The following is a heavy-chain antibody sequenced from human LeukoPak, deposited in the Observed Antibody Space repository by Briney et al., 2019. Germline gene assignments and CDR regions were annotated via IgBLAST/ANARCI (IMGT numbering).Heavy chain of an antibody. J-gene: IGHJ6*03. D-gene: IGHD2-15*01. Sequence: GASVKVSCKASGCTFSSYAISWVRQAPGQGLEWMGRIIPIFGTANYAQKFQGRVTITTDESTSTAYMELSSLRSEDTAVYYCARDLENCSGGSCPYYYYYYMDVWGKGTTVTVSS. CDR1: GCTFSSYA. CDR2: IIPIFGTA. CDR3: ARDLENCSGGSCPYYYYYYMDV. V-gene: IGHV1-69*05.